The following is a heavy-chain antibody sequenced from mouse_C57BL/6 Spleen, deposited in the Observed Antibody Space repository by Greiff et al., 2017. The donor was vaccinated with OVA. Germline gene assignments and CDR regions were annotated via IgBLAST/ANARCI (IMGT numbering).Heavy chain of an antibody. Sequence: EVMLVESGGGLVKPGGSLKLSCAASGFTFSSYAMSWVRQTPEKRLEWVATISDGGSYTYYPDNVKGRFTISRDNAKNNLYLQMSHLKSEDTAMYYCARFYYDYDDGFAYWGQGTLVTVSA. V-gene: IGHV5-4*03. CDR1: GFTFSSYA. CDR2: ISDGGSYT. D-gene: IGHD2-4*01. CDR3: ARFYYDYDDGFAY. J-gene: IGHJ3*01.